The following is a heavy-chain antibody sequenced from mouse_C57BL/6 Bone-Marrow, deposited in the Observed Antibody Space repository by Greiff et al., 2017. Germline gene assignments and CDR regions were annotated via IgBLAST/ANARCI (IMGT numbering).Heavy chain of an antibody. J-gene: IGHJ2*01. CDR2: IYPGDGDT. V-gene: IGHV1-80*01. CDR1: GYAFSSYW. Sequence: VQLQQSGAELVKPGASVKISCKASGYAFSSYWMNWVKQRPGKGLEWIGQIYPGDGDTNYNGKFKGKATLTAAKSSSTAYMQLSSLTSEDSAVYFCARGDYYGSSPYYFDYWGQGTTLTVSS. CDR3: ARGDYYGSSPYYFDY. D-gene: IGHD1-1*01.